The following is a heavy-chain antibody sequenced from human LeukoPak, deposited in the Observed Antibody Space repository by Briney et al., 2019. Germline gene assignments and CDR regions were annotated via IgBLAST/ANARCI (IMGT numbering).Heavy chain of an antibody. CDR3: ARERGVGAFDI. D-gene: IGHD2-2*01. Sequence: GGSLRLSCAASGFTFSSYWMSWGRQAPGKGLEWVANIKQDGSEKYYVDSVKGRFTISRDNAKNSLYLQMNSLRAEDTAVYYCARERGVGAFDIWGQGTMVTVSS. CDR1: GFTFSSYW. CDR2: IKQDGSEK. J-gene: IGHJ3*02. V-gene: IGHV3-7*01.